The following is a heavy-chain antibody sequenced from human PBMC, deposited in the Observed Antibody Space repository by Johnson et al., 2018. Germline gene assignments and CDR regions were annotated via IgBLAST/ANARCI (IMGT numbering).Heavy chain of an antibody. CDR1: GFTFSSYD. CDR2: IGTAGDT. Sequence: VQLQESGGGLVQPGGSLRLSCAASGFTFSSYDMHWVRQATGKGLEWVSAIGTAGDTYYPGSVKGRFTISRENAKNSLYLQMNSLRAGDTAVYYCARGSSSWYVKGDAFDIWGQGTMVTVSS. J-gene: IGHJ3*02. CDR3: ARGSSSWYVKGDAFDI. V-gene: IGHV3-13*01. D-gene: IGHD6-13*01.